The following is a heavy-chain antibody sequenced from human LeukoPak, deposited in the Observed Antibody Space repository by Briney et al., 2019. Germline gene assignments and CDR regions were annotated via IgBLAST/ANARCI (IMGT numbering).Heavy chain of an antibody. Sequence: SETLSLTCTVSDYSITRGYFWGWFRQPPGKGLEWIGSVYSSGRTYYNPSLTSRVTVSADTSKNQFSLKLSSVTAADTAVYYCTREIGGTTVHYWGHGMLVTVSS. D-gene: IGHD1-7*01. CDR1: DYSITRGYF. J-gene: IGHJ4*01. V-gene: IGHV4-38-2*02. CDR2: VYSSGRT. CDR3: TREIGGTTVHY.